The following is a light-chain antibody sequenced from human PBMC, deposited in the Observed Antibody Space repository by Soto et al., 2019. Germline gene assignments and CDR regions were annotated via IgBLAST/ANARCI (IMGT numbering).Light chain of an antibody. V-gene: IGKV3-15*01. J-gene: IGKJ1*01. CDR3: QQYNNWSRT. CDR1: QSVSSN. CDR2: GAS. Sequence: EIVMTQSPATLSVSPGERATLSCRASQSVSSNLAWYQQKPGQAPRPLIYGASTRATGIPARFSGSGSGTEFTLTISILQSEDFAVYYCQQYNNWSRTFGQGTKVEIK.